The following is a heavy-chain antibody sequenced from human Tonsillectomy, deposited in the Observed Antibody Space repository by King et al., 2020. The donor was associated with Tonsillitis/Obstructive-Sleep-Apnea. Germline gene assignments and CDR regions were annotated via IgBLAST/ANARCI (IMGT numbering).Heavy chain of an antibody. D-gene: IGHD2-2*01. V-gene: IGHV3-66*04. CDR2: IYSTHST. CDR1: GFSVSSNY. CDR3: ARLVVPATSDSVWFDP. Sequence: VQLLESGGGLVQPGGSLRLSCAASGFSVSSNYMSWFRQAPGKGLEWVSVIYSTHSTHYAESVKGRFTISRDNSKNRLYLQMSSLRAEDTAIYYCARLVVPATSDSVWFDPWGQGTLVTVSS. J-gene: IGHJ5*02.